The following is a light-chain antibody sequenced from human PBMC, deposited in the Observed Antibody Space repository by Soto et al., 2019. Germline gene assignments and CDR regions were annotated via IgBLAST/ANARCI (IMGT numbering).Light chain of an antibody. CDR1: QDLSKY. CDR2: SAS. Sequence: DIQMTQSISPLSASVGDTVTITCRAIQDLSKYLAWYHQNTGKAPDVLIYSASNLQSGVPSRFRGIGSETEYRVTIRALQPEDFATYYCRQLRRYPLTFGGGTKVDI. CDR3: RQLRRYPLT. V-gene: IGKV1-9*01. J-gene: IGKJ4*01.